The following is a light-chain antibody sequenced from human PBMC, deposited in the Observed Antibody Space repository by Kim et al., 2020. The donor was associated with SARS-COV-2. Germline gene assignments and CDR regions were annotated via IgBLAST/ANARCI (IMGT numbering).Light chain of an antibody. V-gene: IGKV3-15*01. CDR2: EAS. J-gene: IGKJ1*01. Sequence: EIVMTQSPATLAVSPGESGTLSCRATQSVLSNIAWYQQKPGQAPRLLIYEASTRATGIPARFSGTGSGTEFTLTISSLQSEDFAVYHCQQYHNWPRTFGQGTKVDIK. CDR3: QQYHNWPRT. CDR1: QSVLSN.